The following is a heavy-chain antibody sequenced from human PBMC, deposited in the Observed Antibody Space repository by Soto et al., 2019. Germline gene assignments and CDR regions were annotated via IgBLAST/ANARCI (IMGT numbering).Heavy chain of an antibody. V-gene: IGHV1-69*12. CDR1: GGTFSSYA. J-gene: IGHJ3*02. CDR2: IIPIFGTA. CDR3: ASVDTAMAWGAFDI. Sequence: QVQLVQSGAEVKKPGSSVKVSCKASGGTFSSYAISWVRQAPGQGREWMGGIIPIFGTANYAQKFQGRVTITADESTSTAYMELSSLRSEDTAVYYCASVDTAMAWGAFDIWGQGTMVTVSS. D-gene: IGHD5-18*01.